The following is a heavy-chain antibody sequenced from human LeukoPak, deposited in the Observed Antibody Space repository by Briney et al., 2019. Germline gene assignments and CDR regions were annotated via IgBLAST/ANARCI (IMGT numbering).Heavy chain of an antibody. Sequence: GGSLRLSCAASGFTFSSYAMSWVRQAPGKGLEWVSAISGSGGSTYYADSVKGRFTISRDISKNTLFLQMNSLTADDTAVYYCARGGIHDGSDYYFSGAFDLWGQGTMVTVSS. CDR1: GFTFSSYA. CDR2: ISGSGGST. J-gene: IGHJ3*01. D-gene: IGHD3-22*01. V-gene: IGHV3-23*01. CDR3: ARGGIHDGSDYYFSGAFDL.